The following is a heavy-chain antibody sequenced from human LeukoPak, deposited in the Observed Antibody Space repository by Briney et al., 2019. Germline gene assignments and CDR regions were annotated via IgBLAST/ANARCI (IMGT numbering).Heavy chain of an antibody. D-gene: IGHD3-10*01. J-gene: IGHJ3*02. CDR2: ISGSSSYI. V-gene: IGHV3-21*01. CDR1: GFTFSSYS. Sequence: GGSLRLSCAASGFTFSSYSMNWVRQAPGKGLEWVSSISGSSSYIYYGDSVKGRFTISRDNAKNSLYLQMNSLRAEDTAVYYCARYHYYASGSNDAFVIWGQGTMVTVSS. CDR3: ARYHYYASGSNDAFVI.